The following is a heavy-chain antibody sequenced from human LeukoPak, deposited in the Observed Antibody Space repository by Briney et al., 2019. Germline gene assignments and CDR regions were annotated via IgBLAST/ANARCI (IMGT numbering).Heavy chain of an antibody. D-gene: IGHD6-19*01. J-gene: IGHJ4*02. Sequence: PSETLSLTCTVSGGSISGSYWNWIRQPSGKGLEWIGSIYSSGGTNYNPSLKSRVIISTDTSKNQFSLKLRSVTAADTALYYCARVDTSGWLSYFDYWGQGTLVTVSS. CDR3: ARVDTSGWLSYFDY. CDR1: GGSISGSY. V-gene: IGHV4-4*08. CDR2: IYSSGGT.